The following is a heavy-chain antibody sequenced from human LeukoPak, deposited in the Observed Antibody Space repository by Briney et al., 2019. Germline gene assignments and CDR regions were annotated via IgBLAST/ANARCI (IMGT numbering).Heavy chain of an antibody. V-gene: IGHV1-2*02. Sequence: ASVKVSCKASGYSFNEYYVHWVRQAPGQGLEWVGWINPNSGATNYAQNFQGRVTMTRDMSISTAYMDLSRLRPDDTAVYYCARDLAMYCGGGSCYSDGFGFWGQGTMVTVSS. CDR3: ARDLAMYCGGGSCYSDGFGF. J-gene: IGHJ3*01. CDR1: GYSFNEYY. CDR2: INPNSGAT. D-gene: IGHD2-15*01.